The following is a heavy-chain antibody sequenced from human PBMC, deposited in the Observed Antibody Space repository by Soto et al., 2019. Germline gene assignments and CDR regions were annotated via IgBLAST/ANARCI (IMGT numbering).Heavy chain of an antibody. CDR3: ARAGSPPDFWSGYSPYYYYYGMDV. Sequence: ASVKVSCKASGYTFTSYYMHWVRQAPGQGLEWMGIINPSGGSTSYAQKFQGRVTMTRDTSTSTVYMELSSLRSEDTAVYYCARAGSPPDFWSGYSPYYYYYGMDVWGQGTTVTVSS. J-gene: IGHJ6*02. V-gene: IGHV1-46*01. D-gene: IGHD3-3*01. CDR1: GYTFTSYY. CDR2: INPSGGST.